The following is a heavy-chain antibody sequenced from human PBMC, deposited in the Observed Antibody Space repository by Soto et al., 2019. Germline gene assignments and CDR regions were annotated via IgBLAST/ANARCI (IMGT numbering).Heavy chain of an antibody. V-gene: IGHV4-59*01. J-gene: IGHJ6*02. Sequence: LSLPCTVSGGSISSYYWSWIWQPPGKGLEWIGYIYYSGSTNYNPSLKSRVTISVDTSKNQFSLKLSSVTAADTAVYYCARHYGEDYYYYYGMDVWGQGTTVTVSS. CDR2: IYYSGST. CDR3: ARHYGEDYYYYYGMDV. CDR1: GGSISSYY. D-gene: IGHD4-17*01.